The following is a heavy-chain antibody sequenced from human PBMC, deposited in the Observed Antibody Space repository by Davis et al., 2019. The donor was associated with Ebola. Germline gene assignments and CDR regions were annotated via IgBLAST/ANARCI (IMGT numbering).Heavy chain of an antibody. V-gene: IGHV4-34*01. D-gene: IGHD6-13*01. CDR2: INHSGST. CDR3: ARKARSSSSWYGGDYFDY. Sequence: PSETLSLTCAVYGGSFSGYYWSWIRQPPGKGLEWIGEINHSGSTNYNPSLKSRVTISVDTSKNQFSLKLSSVTAADTAVYYCARKARSSSSWYGGDYFDYWGQGTLVTVSS. CDR1: GGSFSGYY. J-gene: IGHJ4*02.